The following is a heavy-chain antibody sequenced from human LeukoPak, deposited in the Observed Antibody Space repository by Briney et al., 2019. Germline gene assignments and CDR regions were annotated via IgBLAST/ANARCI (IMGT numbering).Heavy chain of an antibody. CDR1: GGSFSGYY. D-gene: IGHD2-21*02. CDR3: AKGAVMTASYSFDV. CDR2: INHSGST. J-gene: IGHJ3*01. Sequence: SETLSLTCAVYGGSFSGYYWSWIRQPPGKGLEWIGEINHSGSTNYNPSLKSRVTISVDTSKNQFSLKLSSVTAADTAVYYCAKGAVMTASYSFDVWGQGTVVTVSS. V-gene: IGHV4-34*01.